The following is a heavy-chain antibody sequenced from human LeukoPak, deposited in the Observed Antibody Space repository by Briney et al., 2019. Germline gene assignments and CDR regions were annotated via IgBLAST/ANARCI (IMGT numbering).Heavy chain of an antibody. V-gene: IGHV3-7*01. D-gene: IGHD3-16*01. CDR1: RFSFSRYW. J-gene: IGHJ4*02. CDR2: INQDASDK. CDR3: LGGVAADY. Sequence: GGSLRLSCAASRFSFSRYWVTWVRQAPGKGVEWVANINQDASDKHYADSVKGRFTISRDNAKNSLYLQMNSLRVEDTAVYYCLGGVAADYWGRGTLVTVSS.